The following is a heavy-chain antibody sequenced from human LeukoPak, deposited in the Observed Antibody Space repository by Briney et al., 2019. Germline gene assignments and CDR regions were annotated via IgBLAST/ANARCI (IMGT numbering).Heavy chain of an antibody. CDR2: ISGSGGNT. D-gene: IGHD1-1*01. CDR3: AKGTRTTPGTSFDY. V-gene: IGHV3-23*01. Sequence: GGSLRLSCAASGFSFSNYAMSWVRQAPGKGLEWVSSISGSGGNTYYADSVKGRFTISRDNSRNTLYLRMNSLRAEDTAVYYCAKGTRTTPGTSFDYWGQGSLVSVSS. CDR1: GFSFSNYA. J-gene: IGHJ4*02.